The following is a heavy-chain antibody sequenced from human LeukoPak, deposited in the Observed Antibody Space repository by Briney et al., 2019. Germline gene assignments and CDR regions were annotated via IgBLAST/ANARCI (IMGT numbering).Heavy chain of an antibody. D-gene: IGHD2-2*01. CDR1: GVTFSNYA. V-gene: IGHV3-23*01. CDR3: TKGQPMFDY. Sequence: GGSLRLSCAASGVTFSNYAMNWVRQAPGKGLEWVSTVSAGSTTYYADSVKGRCTISRDNSKNTLYLQMNSLTAEDAAVYYCTKGQPMFDYWGQGTLVTVSS. J-gene: IGHJ4*02. CDR2: VSAGSTT.